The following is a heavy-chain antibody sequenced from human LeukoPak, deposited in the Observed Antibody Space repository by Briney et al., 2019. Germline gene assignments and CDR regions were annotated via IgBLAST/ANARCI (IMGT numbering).Heavy chain of an antibody. D-gene: IGHD4-11*01. CDR3: ARGSPTALGY. Sequence: MPSETLSLTCTVSGGSISSGSYYWSWIRQPAGKGLEWIGRIYTSGSTNYNPSLKSRVTISVDTSKNQFSLKLSSVTAADTAVYYCARGSPTALGYWGQGTLVTVSS. J-gene: IGHJ4*02. CDR1: GGSISSGSYY. CDR2: IYTSGST. V-gene: IGHV4-61*02.